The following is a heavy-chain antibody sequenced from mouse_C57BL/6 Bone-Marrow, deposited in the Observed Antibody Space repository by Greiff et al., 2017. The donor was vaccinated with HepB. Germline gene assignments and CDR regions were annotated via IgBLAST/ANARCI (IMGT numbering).Heavy chain of an antibody. CDR2: IYPRSGNT. J-gene: IGHJ3*01. Sequence: LVESGAELARPGASVKLSCKASGYTFTSYGISWVKQRTGQGLEWIGEIYPRSGNTYYNEKFKGKATLTADKSSSTAYMELRSLTSEDSAVYFCARFSYYYGSSYLAYWGQGTLVTVSA. CDR3: ARFSYYYGSSYLAY. CDR1: GYTFTSYG. V-gene: IGHV1-81*01. D-gene: IGHD1-1*01.